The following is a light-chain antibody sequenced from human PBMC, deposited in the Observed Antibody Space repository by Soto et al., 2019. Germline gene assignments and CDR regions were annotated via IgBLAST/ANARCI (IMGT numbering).Light chain of an antibody. CDR3: QQLKNYPIT. CDR2: AAS. CDR1: QGISSS. Sequence: IQFTQSPSSLSASVGDRVSITCRASQGISSSLAWYQQEPGKGPKLLIYAASTLQSGVPSRFSGSGSGTDFTLTISSLQPEDSATYYCQQLKNYPITFGQGTRLEI. J-gene: IGKJ5*01. V-gene: IGKV1-9*01.